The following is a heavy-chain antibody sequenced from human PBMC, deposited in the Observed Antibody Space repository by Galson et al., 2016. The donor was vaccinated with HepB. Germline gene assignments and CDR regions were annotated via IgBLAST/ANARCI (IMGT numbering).Heavy chain of an antibody. D-gene: IGHD3-16*01. CDR2: IGSSGVIT. V-gene: IGHV3-23*01. J-gene: IGHJ3*02. CDR1: GLMFSSSD. Sequence: SLRLSCADSGLMFSSSDMSWVRQAPGQGLEWVSHIGSSGVITYYADSVRDRFTISRDNSKSTLYLQVHSLRDEDTAVYYCAGVWIWGQGTKVTVSS. CDR3: AGVWI.